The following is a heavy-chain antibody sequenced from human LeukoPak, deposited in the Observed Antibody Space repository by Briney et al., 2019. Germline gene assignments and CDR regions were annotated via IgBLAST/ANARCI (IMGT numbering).Heavy chain of an antibody. D-gene: IGHD6-13*01. CDR1: GFTFSSYA. CDR2: ISGSGGST. V-gene: IGHV3-23*01. J-gene: IGHJ5*02. CDR3: AKDPYPDSSSWYNWFDP. Sequence: GGSLRLSCAASGFTFSSYAMSWVRQAPGKGLEWVSAISGSGGSTYYADSVKGRFTISRDNSKNTLYLQMNRLRAEDTAVYYCAKDPYPDSSSWYNWFDPWGQGTLVTVSS.